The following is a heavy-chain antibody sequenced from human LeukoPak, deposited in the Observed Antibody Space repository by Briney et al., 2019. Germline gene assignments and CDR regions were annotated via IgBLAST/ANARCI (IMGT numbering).Heavy chain of an antibody. J-gene: IGHJ4*02. V-gene: IGHV4-39*07. CDR3: ARDSPEYSSSVYFDY. CDR2: IYYSGST. D-gene: IGHD6-6*01. Sequence: SETLSLTCTVSGGSISSSSYYWGWIRQPPGKGLEWIGSIYYSGSTYYNPSLKSRVTISVDTSKNQFSLKLSSVTAADTAVYYCARDSPEYSSSVYFDYWGQGTLVTVSS. CDR1: GGSISSSSYY.